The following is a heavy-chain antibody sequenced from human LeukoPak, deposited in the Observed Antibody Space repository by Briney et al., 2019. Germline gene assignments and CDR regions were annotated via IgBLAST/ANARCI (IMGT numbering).Heavy chain of an antibody. D-gene: IGHD3-9*01. Sequence: GGSLRLSSAASGFTFSSYGMNWVRQAPGKGLEWVSYISSSGSTIYYADSVKGRFTISRDNAKNSLYLQMNSLRAEDTAVYYCASKTGYYSYWGQGTLVTVSS. J-gene: IGHJ4*02. V-gene: IGHV3-48*03. CDR1: GFTFSSYG. CDR3: ASKTGYYSY. CDR2: ISSSGSTI.